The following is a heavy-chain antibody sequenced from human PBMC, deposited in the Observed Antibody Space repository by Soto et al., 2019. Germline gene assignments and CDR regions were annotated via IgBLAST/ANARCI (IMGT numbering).Heavy chain of an antibody. CDR1: GYTCTGYY. CDR2: INPNSGGT. J-gene: IGHJ4*02. Sequence: ASVKVSCKASGYTCTGYYMHWVRQAPGQGLEWMGWINPNSGGTNYAQKFQGWVTMTRDTSISTAYMELSRLRSDDTAVYYCARGVVRQQYYFDYWGQGTLVTVSS. CDR3: ARGVVRQQYYFDY. V-gene: IGHV1-2*04. D-gene: IGHD2-15*01.